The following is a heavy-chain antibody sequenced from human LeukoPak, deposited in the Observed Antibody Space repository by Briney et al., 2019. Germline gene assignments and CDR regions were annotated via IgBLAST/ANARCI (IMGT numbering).Heavy chain of an antibody. D-gene: IGHD2/OR15-2a*01. J-gene: IGHJ4*02. Sequence: ASVKVSCKASGYTFTNYFMHWVRQAPGQGLEWMGVINPSGGGTTYAQRFQGRVTMTRDTSTSTVHMELSSLRSEDTAVYYCARGQNKCLGHWGQGALVTVSS. CDR1: GYTFTNYF. CDR3: ARGQNKCLGH. V-gene: IGHV1-46*01. CDR2: INPSGGGT.